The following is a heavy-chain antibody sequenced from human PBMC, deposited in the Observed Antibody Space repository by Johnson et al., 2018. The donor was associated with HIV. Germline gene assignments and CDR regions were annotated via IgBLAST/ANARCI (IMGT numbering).Heavy chain of an antibody. CDR2: ISSGGNSI. D-gene: IGHD5-12*01. CDR1: GFTFSTYA. CDR3: ARLVATKDYAFDI. Sequence: VQLVESGGGLVKPVGSLRLSCAASGFTFSTYAMHWIRQAPGKGLEWVSYISSGGNSIYYADSVKGRFTISRDNAKNSLFLQMNSLTAEATAVYYCARLVATKDYAFDIWGQGTLVTVSS. V-gene: IGHV3-48*04. J-gene: IGHJ3*02.